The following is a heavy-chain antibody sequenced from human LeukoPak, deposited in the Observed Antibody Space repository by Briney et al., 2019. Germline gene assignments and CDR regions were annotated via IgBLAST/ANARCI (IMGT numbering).Heavy chain of an antibody. CDR3: AGYASSGYYTHYFDF. Sequence: GGSLRLSCAASGFTVSTNYMTWVRQAPGKGLEWVSVIYGGGSTYYADSVKGRFTISRDNSKHTLYLQMNSLRAEDTAVYYCAGYASSGYYTHYFDFWGQGTLVTVSS. CDR2: IYGGGST. V-gene: IGHV3-66*01. D-gene: IGHD3-22*01. J-gene: IGHJ4*02. CDR1: GFTVSTNY.